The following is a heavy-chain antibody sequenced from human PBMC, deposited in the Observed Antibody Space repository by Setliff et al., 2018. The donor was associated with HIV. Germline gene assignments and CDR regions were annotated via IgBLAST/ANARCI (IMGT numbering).Heavy chain of an antibody. J-gene: IGHJ4*02. V-gene: IGHV4-34*01. CDR2: INHSGST. CDR1: GGSFSGYY. CDR3: ARVAVGNYFDY. D-gene: IGHD6-19*01. Sequence: SETLSLTCAVYGGSFSGYYWSWIRQPPGKGLEWIGEINHSGSTNYNPSLKSRVTISVDTSKNQFSLKLSSVTAADTAVYYCARVAVGNYFDYWGQGTLVTVS.